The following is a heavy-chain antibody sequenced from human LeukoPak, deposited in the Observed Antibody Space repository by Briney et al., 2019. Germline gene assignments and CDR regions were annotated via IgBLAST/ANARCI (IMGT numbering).Heavy chain of an antibody. D-gene: IGHD1-14*01. V-gene: IGHV3-11*01. J-gene: IGHJ4*02. CDR3: ARDSPEGFDY. CDR1: GFPFSSYS. Sequence: PGGSLRLSCAASGFPFSSYSMTWIRQAPGKGLEWVSYISSSGSTIYYADSVKGRFTISRDNAKNSLYLQMNSLRAEDTAVYYCARDSPEGFDYWGQGTLVTVSS. CDR2: ISSSGSTI.